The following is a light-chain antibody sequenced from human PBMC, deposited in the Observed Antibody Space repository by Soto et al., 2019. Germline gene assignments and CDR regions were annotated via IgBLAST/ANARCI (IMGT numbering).Light chain of an antibody. CDR2: DAS. CDR1: QSIRTW. V-gene: IGKV1-5*01. J-gene: IGKJ1*01. CDR3: QQSYSYPWT. Sequence: DIQMTQSPSTLSASVGDRVTITCRASQSIRTWLAWYQQKPGKAPKLLIYDASSLQSGVPSRFSGSASGTEFTLTISSLQPDDFATYYCQQSYSYPWTFGQGTKVEIK.